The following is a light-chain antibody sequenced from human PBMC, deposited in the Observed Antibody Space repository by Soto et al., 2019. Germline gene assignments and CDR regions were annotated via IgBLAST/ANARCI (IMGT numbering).Light chain of an antibody. CDR1: SSNIGSNT. CDR3: AAWDDSLKGV. J-gene: IGLJ1*01. Sequence: QSVLTQPPSASGTPGQRVTISCSGSSSNIGSNTVNWYQQLPGTAPKLLIYSNNQRPSGVPDRFSGSKSGTSASLAISGLQSEDEADYYCAAWDDSLKGVFGTGTKVTV. V-gene: IGLV1-44*01. CDR2: SNN.